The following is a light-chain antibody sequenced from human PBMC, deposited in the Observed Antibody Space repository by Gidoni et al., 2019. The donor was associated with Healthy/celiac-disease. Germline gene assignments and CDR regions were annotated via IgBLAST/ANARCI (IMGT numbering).Light chain of an antibody. CDR1: KLGDKY. CDR3: QAWDSSTVV. J-gene: IGLJ2*01. V-gene: IGLV3-1*01. Sequence: SYELTQPHSVYVSPGQTASITCSGDKLGDKYACWYHQKPGQSPVLVIYQDRKRPSGTPERFSCSNSGNTATLTISGTQAMDEADYYCQAWDSSTVVFGGGTKLTVL. CDR2: QDR.